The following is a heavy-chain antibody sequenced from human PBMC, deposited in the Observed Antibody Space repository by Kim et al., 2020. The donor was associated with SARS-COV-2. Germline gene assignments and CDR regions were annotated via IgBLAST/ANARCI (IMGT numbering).Heavy chain of an antibody. Sequence: GGSTYYADSVKGRFTISRDNTKNTLYLQMSSLRAEDTAVYYCVKNRNSDHWGQGTLVTVSS. CDR2: GGST. V-gene: IGHV3-64D*06. J-gene: IGHJ5*02. CDR3: VKNRNSDH. D-gene: IGHD1-7*01.